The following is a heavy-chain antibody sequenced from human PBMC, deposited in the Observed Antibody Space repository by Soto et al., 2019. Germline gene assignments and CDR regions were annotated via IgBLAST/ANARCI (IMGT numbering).Heavy chain of an antibody. D-gene: IGHD3-16*01. J-gene: IGHJ4*02. CDR3: ARDKGQWGGELDY. Sequence: ASVKVSCKASGYTFTSYGISWVRQAPGQGLEWMGWISGHNGNTKYVQKVQGRVTMTTDTSTNTAYMELRSLRSDDTAVYYWARDKGQWGGELDYWGQGTLVTVSS. CDR2: ISGHNGNT. CDR1: GYTFTSYG. V-gene: IGHV1-18*01.